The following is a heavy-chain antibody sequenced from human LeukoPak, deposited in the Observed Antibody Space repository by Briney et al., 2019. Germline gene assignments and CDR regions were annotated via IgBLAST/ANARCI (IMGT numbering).Heavy chain of an antibody. Sequence: GGSLRLSCAASGFTFSSYEMNWVRQAPGKGLAWISYISSSGSTMYYADSVKGRFTISRDNAKNSLYLQMNSLRAEDTAVYYCARDTLGEGEDANYAVYYFDYWGQGTPVTVSS. J-gene: IGHJ4*02. CDR1: GFTFSSYE. D-gene: IGHD4/OR15-4a*01. V-gene: IGHV3-48*03. CDR3: ARDTLGEGEDANYAVYYFDY. CDR2: ISSSGSTM.